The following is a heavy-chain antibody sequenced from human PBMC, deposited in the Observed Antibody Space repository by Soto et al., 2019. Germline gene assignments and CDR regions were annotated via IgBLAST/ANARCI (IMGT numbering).Heavy chain of an antibody. CDR2: IYYSGST. Sequence: SETLSLTCTVSGGSVSSGSYYWSWIRQPPGKGLEWIGYIYYSGSTNYNPSLKRRVTISVDTSKNQFSLKLSSVTAADTAVYYCAGYYDSSGYYFYFDYWGQGTLVTVSS. J-gene: IGHJ4*02. D-gene: IGHD3-22*01. CDR3: AGYYDSSGYYFYFDY. V-gene: IGHV4-61*01. CDR1: GGSVSSGSYY.